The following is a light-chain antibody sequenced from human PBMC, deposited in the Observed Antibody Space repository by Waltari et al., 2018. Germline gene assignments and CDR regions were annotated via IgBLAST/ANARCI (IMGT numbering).Light chain of an antibody. CDR3: MQSTQWPRT. V-gene: IGKV2-30*02. CDR1: QRLIHSDGNTY. CDR2: KVF. Sequence: DVVMTKSPLSLTVTLGQPASISCRSSQRLIHSDGNTYLNWFQQRPGQSPRRLIYKVFNRESGVPDRFSGSGSGTDFTLKISRVEAEDVGFYYCMQSTQWPRTFGQGTKVQIK. J-gene: IGKJ1*01.